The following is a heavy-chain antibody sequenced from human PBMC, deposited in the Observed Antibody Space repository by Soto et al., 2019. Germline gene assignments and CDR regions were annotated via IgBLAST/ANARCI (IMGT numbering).Heavy chain of an antibody. CDR2: INHSGST. Sequence: SETLSLTCALYGGSFSGYYWSWIRQPPGKGLEWIGEINHSGSTNYNPSLKSRVTISVDTSKNQFSLKLSSVAAADGAVYYYARGRESGRDGWGQGTTVSVAS. J-gene: IGHJ6*01. CDR1: GGSFSGYY. V-gene: IGHV4-34*01. D-gene: IGHD6-25*01. CDR3: ARGRESGRDG.